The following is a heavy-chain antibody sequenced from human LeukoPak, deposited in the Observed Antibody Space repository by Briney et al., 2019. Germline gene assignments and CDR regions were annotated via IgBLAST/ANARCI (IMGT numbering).Heavy chain of an antibody. D-gene: IGHD1-26*01. CDR3: VKDRGGSPFYGMDV. CDR2: ISGSGGAGT. Sequence: GGSLRLSCAGSGFTFSSYAMSWVRQAPGKGLEWASTISGSGGAGTYYADTVKGRFTVSRDNPRNTLYLPMNSLRAEDTAVYYCVKDRGGSPFYGMDVWGQGTTVTVSS. CDR1: GFTFSSYA. V-gene: IGHV3-23*01. J-gene: IGHJ6*02.